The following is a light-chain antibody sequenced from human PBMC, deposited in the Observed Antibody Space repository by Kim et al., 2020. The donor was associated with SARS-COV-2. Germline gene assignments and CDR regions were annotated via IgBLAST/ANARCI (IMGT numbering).Light chain of an antibody. V-gene: IGLV1-40*01. J-gene: IGLJ1*01. CDR2: GNS. Sequence: VTISCTGSSSNIGAGYDVHWYQPLPGTAPKLLIYGNSNRPSGVPDRFSGSKSGTSASLAITGLQAEDEADYYCQSYDSSLSGSGVFGTGTKVTVL. CDR3: QSYDSSLSGSGV. CDR1: SSNIGAGYD.